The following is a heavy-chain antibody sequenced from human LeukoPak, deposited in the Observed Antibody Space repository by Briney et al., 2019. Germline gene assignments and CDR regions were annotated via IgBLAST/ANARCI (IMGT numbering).Heavy chain of an antibody. CDR1: GYTFTGYY. Sequence: ASVKVSCKASGYTFTGYYMHWVRQAPGQGLEWMGWINPNSGGTNYAQKFQGRVTMTRNTSISTAYMELSSLRSEDTAVYYCARLSFTGIAVAIDYWGQGTLVTVSS. J-gene: IGHJ4*02. D-gene: IGHD6-19*01. V-gene: IGHV1-2*02. CDR3: ARLSFTGIAVAIDY. CDR2: INPNSGGT.